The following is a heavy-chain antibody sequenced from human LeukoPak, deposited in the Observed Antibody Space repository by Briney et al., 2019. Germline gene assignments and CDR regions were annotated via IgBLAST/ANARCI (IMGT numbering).Heavy chain of an antibody. J-gene: IGHJ6*03. V-gene: IGHV1-8*03. CDR3: ATGRYYGSGSQYYYYYMDV. Sequence: ASVKVSCKASGYTFTSYDINWVRQATGQGLEWMGWMNPNSGNTGYAQKFQGRVTITRNTSISTAYMELSSLRSEDTAVYYCATGRYYGSGSQYYYYYMDVWGKGTAVTVSS. CDR2: MNPNSGNT. CDR1: GYTFTSYD. D-gene: IGHD3-10*01.